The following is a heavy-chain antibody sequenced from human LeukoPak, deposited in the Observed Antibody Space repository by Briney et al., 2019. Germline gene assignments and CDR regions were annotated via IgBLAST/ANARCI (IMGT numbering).Heavy chain of an antibody. V-gene: IGHV1-69*04. J-gene: IGHJ3*02. Sequence: SVKVSCKASGGTFSSYTISWVRQAPGQGLEWMGRIIPILGIANYAQKFQGRVTITGDKSTSTAYMELSSLRSEDTAVYYCARERGIVGARAAFDIWGQGTMVTVSS. CDR1: GGTFSSYT. CDR2: IIPILGIA. CDR3: ARERGIVGARAAFDI. D-gene: IGHD1-26*01.